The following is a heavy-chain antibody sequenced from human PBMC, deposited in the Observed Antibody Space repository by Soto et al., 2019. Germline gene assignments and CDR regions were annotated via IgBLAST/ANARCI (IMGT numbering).Heavy chain of an antibody. Sequence: EVQLVESGGGLVQPGRSLRLSCAASGFSFGDYAMQWVRQVPGKGLEWVSSISWNGESIGYADSVKGRFTISRDNGKKSEYLQVNSLRGEDTALYYCAKDVGSSGWYDGFDSWGQGTLVTVS. D-gene: IGHD6-19*01. CDR2: ISWNGESI. V-gene: IGHV3-9*01. J-gene: IGHJ4*02. CDR3: AKDVGSSGWYDGFDS. CDR1: GFSFGDYA.